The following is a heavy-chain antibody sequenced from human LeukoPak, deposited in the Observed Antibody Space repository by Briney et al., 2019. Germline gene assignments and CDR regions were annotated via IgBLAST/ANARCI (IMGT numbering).Heavy chain of an antibody. CDR1: GFTFNNCG. J-gene: IGHJ6*04. CDR3: VILVEI. V-gene: IGHV3-23*01. D-gene: IGHD2/OR15-2a*01. CDR2: MCGSGKSR. Sequence: GLSLRLSCAASGFTFNNCGMTWVRQAPGQGLGWVSVMCGSGKSRYYADSERGRFTISRDNSRDMLYLQLNSLRVDDTATYYCVILVEIWGKGTTVIVSS.